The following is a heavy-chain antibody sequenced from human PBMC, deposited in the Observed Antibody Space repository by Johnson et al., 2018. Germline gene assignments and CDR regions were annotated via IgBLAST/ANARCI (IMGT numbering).Heavy chain of an antibody. Sequence: VQLVQSGGGLVQPGGSLRLSCAAFGFTLSRYWMSWVRQAPGTGLEWVANIKQDGSEKYFVDSVKGRFTISSDNAKDSLYLQMKSLRVEDSAVYYCARDAGTKGYYYVDVWGKGTTVTVSS. V-gene: IGHV3-7*01. CDR1: GFTLSRYW. J-gene: IGHJ6*03. CDR2: IKQDGSEK. CDR3: ARDAGTKGYYYVDV.